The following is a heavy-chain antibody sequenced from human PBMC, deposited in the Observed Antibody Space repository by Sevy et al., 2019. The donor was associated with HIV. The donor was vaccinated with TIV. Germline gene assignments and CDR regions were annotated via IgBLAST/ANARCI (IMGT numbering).Heavy chain of an antibody. J-gene: IGHJ4*02. CDR2: IKQDGSEK. CDR1: GFTFSSYW. Sequence: GGSLRLSCAASGFTFSSYWMSWVRQAPGKGLEWVANIKQDGSEKYYVDSVKGRFTISRDNAKNSLYLQMNSLRAEDTAVAYCARDVPGIASIAAAGFDYWGQGTLVTVSS. D-gene: IGHD6-13*01. V-gene: IGHV3-7*01. CDR3: ARDVPGIASIAAAGFDY.